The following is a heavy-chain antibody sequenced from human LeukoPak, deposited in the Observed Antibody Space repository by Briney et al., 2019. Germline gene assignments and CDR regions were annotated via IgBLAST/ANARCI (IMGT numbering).Heavy chain of an antibody. J-gene: IGHJ4*02. V-gene: IGHV1-2*06. D-gene: IGHD3-10*01. CDR1: GYTFTGYY. CDR2: INPNSGGT. Sequence: ASVKVSCKASGYTFTGYYMHWVRQAPGQGLEWMGRINPNSGGTNYAQKFQGRVTMTRDTSISTAYMELGRLRSDDAAVYYCARDLFYYYGSGSYDYWGQGTLVTVSS. CDR3: ARDLFYYYGSGSYDY.